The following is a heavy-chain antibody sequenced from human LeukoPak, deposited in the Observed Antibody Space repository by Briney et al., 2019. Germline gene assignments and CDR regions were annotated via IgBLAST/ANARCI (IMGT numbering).Heavy chain of an antibody. D-gene: IGHD3-10*01. J-gene: IGHJ6*03. CDR3: ARDQRSPWPEGSGSYYSQQLYYYYMDV. V-gene: IGHV4-34*01. CDR1: GGSFSGYY. Sequence: SETLSLTCAVYGGSFSGYYWSWIRQPPGKGLEWIGEINHSGSTNYNPSLKSRVTISVDTSKNQFSLKLSSVTAADTAVYYCARDQRSPWPEGSGSYYSQQLYYYYMDVWGKGTTVTVSS. CDR2: INHSGST.